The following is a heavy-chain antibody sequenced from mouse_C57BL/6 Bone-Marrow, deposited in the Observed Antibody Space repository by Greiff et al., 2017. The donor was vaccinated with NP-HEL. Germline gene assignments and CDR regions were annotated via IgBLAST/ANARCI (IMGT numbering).Heavy chain of an antibody. J-gene: IGHJ2*01. Sequence: VQLKQSGAELVRPGALVKLSCTASGFNIKDDYMHWVKQRPEQGLEWIGWIDPENGDTEYASKFQGKATITADTSSNTAYLQLSSLTSEDTAVYYCTTSGSSDYWGQGTTLTVSS. CDR3: TTSGSSDY. V-gene: IGHV14-4*01. CDR1: GFNIKDDY. CDR2: IDPENGDT. D-gene: IGHD1-1*01.